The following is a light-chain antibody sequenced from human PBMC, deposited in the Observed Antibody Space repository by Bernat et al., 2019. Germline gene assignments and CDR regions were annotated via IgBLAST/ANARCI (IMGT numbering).Light chain of an antibody. J-gene: IGKJ4*01. CDR1: QSVTSGY. CDR3: QHYGSSPLT. Sequence: EIVLTQSPGTLSLSLGERATLSCRASQSVTSGYLAWYQQKPGQAPRFLIFGASSRAAGIPDRFGGSGSGTDFTLTISRLEPEDFAVYYCQHYGSSPLTFGGGTRVEIK. CDR2: GAS. V-gene: IGKV3-20*01.